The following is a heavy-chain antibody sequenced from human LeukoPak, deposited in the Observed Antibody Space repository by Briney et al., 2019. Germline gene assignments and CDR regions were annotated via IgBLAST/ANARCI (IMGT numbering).Heavy chain of an antibody. CDR1: GFTFDDNG. D-gene: IGHD6-6*01. Sequence: GGSLRLSCAASGFTFDDNGMSWVRQAPGKGLEWVSGINWNGGNTHYAASVKGRFTISRDNAKNSLYLQMNSLRAEDTALYYCARETGAAPRYYYYYMDVWGKGTTVTVSS. J-gene: IGHJ6*03. V-gene: IGHV3-20*04. CDR3: ARETGAAPRYYYYYMDV. CDR2: INWNGGNT.